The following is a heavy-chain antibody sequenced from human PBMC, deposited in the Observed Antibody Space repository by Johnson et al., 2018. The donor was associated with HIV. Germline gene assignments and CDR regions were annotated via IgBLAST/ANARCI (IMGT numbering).Heavy chain of an antibody. CDR2: ISWNSGSI. CDR3: AKAFLEDPSDAFDI. V-gene: IGHV3-9*01. J-gene: IGHJ3*02. CDR1: RFTFDDYA. D-gene: IGHD2/OR15-2a*01. Sequence: VQLVESGGGLVQPGRSLRLSCAASRFTFDDYAMHWVRQAPGKGLEWVSGISWNSGSIGYADSVKGRFTISRDNAKNSLYLQMNSLRAEDTALYYCAKAFLEDPSDAFDIWGQGTMVTVSS.